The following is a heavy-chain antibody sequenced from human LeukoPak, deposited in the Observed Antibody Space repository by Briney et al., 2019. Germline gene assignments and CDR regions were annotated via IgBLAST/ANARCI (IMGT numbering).Heavy chain of an antibody. J-gene: IGHJ4*02. D-gene: IGHD3-3*01. CDR2: IYYTGST. CDR3: ARDVGSILEWLFPDY. CDR1: GGSISSSSYY. Sequence: SETLSLTCTVSGGSISSSSYYWGWIRQPPGKGLEWIGSIYYTGSTYYNPSLESRVTMSVDTSKNQFSLKLSSVTAADTAVYYCARDVGSILEWLFPDYWGQGTLVTVSS. V-gene: IGHV4-39*07.